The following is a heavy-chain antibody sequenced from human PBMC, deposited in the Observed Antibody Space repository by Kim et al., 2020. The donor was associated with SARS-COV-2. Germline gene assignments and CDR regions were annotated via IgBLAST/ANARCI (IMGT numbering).Heavy chain of an antibody. CDR3: ARNRYNGGWFHFDF. D-gene: IGHD6-19*01. Sequence: ASVKVSCKAFGYTFTGFYINWVRQAPGQGLEWMGWINANTGGTNYAQNFQGRVTMTRDTSTTTAYLELSTLRSDDTAIYYCARNRYNGGWFHFDFWGQGTPVTVSS. V-gene: IGHV1-2*02. J-gene: IGHJ4*02. CDR1: GYTFTGFY. CDR2: INANTGGT.